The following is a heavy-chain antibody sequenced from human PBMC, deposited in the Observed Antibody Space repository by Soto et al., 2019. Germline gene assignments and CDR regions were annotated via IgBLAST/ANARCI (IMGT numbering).Heavy chain of an antibody. Sequence: ASVKVSCKASGYTFTSYDISWVRQAPGQGLEWMGWISAYNGNTNYAQKLQGRVTMTTDTSTSTAYMELRSLRSDDTAVYYCARSYDFWSGYYTGSYYYYYMDVWGKGTTVTVSS. V-gene: IGHV1-18*01. J-gene: IGHJ6*03. CDR2: ISAYNGNT. CDR3: ARSYDFWSGYYTGSYYYYYMDV. D-gene: IGHD3-3*01. CDR1: GYTFTSYD.